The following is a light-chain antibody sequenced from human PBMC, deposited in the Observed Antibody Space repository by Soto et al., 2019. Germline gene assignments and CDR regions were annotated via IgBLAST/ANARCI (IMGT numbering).Light chain of an antibody. Sequence: IELTQSPGTLSLSPGERATLSCRASQSVSNNYLAWYQQKPGQAPRLLLYGASNRATGIPDRFSGSGSGTEFTLTISSLQPDDFATYYCQQYNSYPWTFGQGTKVDIK. CDR2: GAS. V-gene: IGKV3-20*01. J-gene: IGKJ1*01. CDR3: QQYNSYPWT. CDR1: QSVSNNY.